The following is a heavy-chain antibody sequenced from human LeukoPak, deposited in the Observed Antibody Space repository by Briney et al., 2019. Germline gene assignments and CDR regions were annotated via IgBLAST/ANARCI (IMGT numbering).Heavy chain of an antibody. J-gene: IGHJ5*02. CDR3: AKESRRLLWFGGGFDP. V-gene: IGHV3-30*18. CDR2: ISYDGSNK. Sequence: PGGSLRHSCAASGFTFSSYGMHWVRQAPGKGLEWVVVISYDGSNKYYADSVKGRFTISRDNSKNTLYLQMNSLRAEDTAVYYCAKESRRLLWFGGGFDPWGQGTLVTVSS. D-gene: IGHD3-10*01. CDR1: GFTFSSYG.